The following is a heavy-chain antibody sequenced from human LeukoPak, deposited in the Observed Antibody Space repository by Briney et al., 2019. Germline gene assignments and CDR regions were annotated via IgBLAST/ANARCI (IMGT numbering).Heavy chain of an antibody. D-gene: IGHD5-12*01. V-gene: IGHV4-59*01. Sequence: SETLSLTCTVSGGSISSYYWSWIRQPPGKGLEWIGYIYYSGSTNYNPSLKSRVTISVDTSKNQFSLKLSSVTAADTAVYYCARGLSGSYFPFDYWGQGTLVSVSS. CDR2: IYYSGST. CDR3: ARGLSGSYFPFDY. J-gene: IGHJ4*02. CDR1: GGSISSYY.